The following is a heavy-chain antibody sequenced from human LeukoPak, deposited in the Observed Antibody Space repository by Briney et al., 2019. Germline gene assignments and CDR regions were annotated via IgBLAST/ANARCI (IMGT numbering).Heavy chain of an antibody. CDR2: VSHEGSSK. CDR1: GHPLSGSD. D-gene: IGHD6-19*01. Sequence: GGSLRLSCAASGHPLSGSDIHWVRQAPGKGLKWVAFVSHEGSSKFYAKSVKGRFGISRDNSKSTTYLQMNGLRADDTAVYYCAKTTGGWPRFFDHWGQGTLVAVSS. V-gene: IGHV3-30*18. CDR3: AKTTGGWPRFFDH. J-gene: IGHJ4*02.